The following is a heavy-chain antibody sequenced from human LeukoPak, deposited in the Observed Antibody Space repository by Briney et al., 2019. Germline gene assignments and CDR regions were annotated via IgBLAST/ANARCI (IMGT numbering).Heavy chain of an antibody. CDR3: VRVGGSGTLEYYFDY. CDR2: IYYSGST. D-gene: IGHD1-26*01. CDR1: GGSVGSSTYY. J-gene: IGHJ4*02. V-gene: IGHV4-39*01. Sequence: SETLSLTCTVSGGSVGSSTYYWGWIRQPPGKGLVWIGNIYYSGSTSYNPSLKSRLTISVDTSKNQFSLKLTSVTAADTAFYYCVRVGGSGTLEYYFDYWGQGTLVTVSS.